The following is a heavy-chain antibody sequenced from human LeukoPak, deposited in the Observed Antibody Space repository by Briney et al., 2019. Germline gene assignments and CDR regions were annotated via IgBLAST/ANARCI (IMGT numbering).Heavy chain of an antibody. D-gene: IGHD3-22*01. Sequence: GGSLRLSCAASGFTVSSYSMNWVRQAPGKGLEWVSSISSSSSYIYYADSVKGRFTISRDNAKNSLYLQMNSLRAEDTAVYYCARDPQYYYDSSGYLELEPVDYWGQGTLVTVSS. CDR2: ISSSSSYI. CDR3: ARDPQYYYDSSGYLELEPVDY. CDR1: GFTVSSYS. V-gene: IGHV3-21*01. J-gene: IGHJ4*02.